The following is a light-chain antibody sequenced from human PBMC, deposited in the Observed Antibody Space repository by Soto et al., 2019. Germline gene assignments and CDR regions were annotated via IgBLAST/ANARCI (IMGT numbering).Light chain of an antibody. V-gene: IGKV1-33*01. Sequence: DIQMTQSPSSLSASVGDRVTITCQASQDIRKNLNWYQQKPGKAPKLLIYGVSNLETGVPSRFSGSGSGTDFTLPITSLQPEDISTYYCQRDNDLITFRGGPKVEIK. CDR1: QDIRKN. CDR2: GVS. J-gene: IGKJ4*01. CDR3: QRDNDLIT.